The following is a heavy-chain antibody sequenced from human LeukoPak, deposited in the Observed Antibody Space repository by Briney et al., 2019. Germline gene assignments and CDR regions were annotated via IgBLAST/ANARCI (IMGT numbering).Heavy chain of an antibody. J-gene: IGHJ3*02. CDR1: GGTFSSYA. V-gene: IGHV1-69*05. CDR3: ARARRDGGYVLDAFDI. CDR2: IIHIFGTA. Sequence: GASVKVSRKASGGTFSSYAISWVRQAPGQGLEWMGGIIHIFGTANYAQKFQGRVTITTDESKSTAYMELSSLRSEDTAVYYCARARRDGGYVLDAFDIWGQGTMVTVSS. D-gene: IGHD5-12*01.